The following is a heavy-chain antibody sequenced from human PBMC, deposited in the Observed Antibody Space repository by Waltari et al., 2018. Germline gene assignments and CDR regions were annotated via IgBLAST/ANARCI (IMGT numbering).Heavy chain of an antibody. D-gene: IGHD3-10*01. Sequence: QVQLQESGPGLVKPSETLSLTCNVSGVSMGGQHWVWILQPPGKGLEWVGYVHHSGNTNYNPSLKSRVSMSIDTSNNQFSLSLTSLTTADTAVYYCAREGDGDKGSAFDIWGHGTMVTVSS. CDR1: GVSMGGQH. J-gene: IGHJ3*02. CDR3: AREGDGDKGSAFDI. CDR2: VHHSGNT. V-gene: IGHV4-59*11.